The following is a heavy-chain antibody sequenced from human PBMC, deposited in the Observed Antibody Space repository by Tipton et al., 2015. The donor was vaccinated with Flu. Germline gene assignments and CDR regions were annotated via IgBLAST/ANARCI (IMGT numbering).Heavy chain of an antibody. J-gene: IGHJ4*02. CDR2: VYDDGRT. CDR3: ARDEGGTYPD. CDR1: GFTVSTSY. Sequence: SGGGLIRPGGSLRLSCAVSGFTVSTSYMSWVRQPPGKGLEWVSIVYDDGRTYYADSVEGRFAISRDNSKNILYLQMNSLRADDTAVYFCARDEGGTYPDWGQGTLVTVSS. D-gene: IGHD1-14*01. V-gene: IGHV3-53*01.